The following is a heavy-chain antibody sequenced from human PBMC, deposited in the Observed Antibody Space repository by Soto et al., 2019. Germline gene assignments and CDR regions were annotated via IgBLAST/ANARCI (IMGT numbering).Heavy chain of an antibody. J-gene: IGHJ4*02. D-gene: IGHD3-3*01. V-gene: IGHV3-53*01. CDR3: ARHPALRCLEWLLPTFDY. Sequence: GGSLRLSCAASGFTVSSNYMSCVRQAPGKGLEWVSLIYSGGSTYYADSVKGRFTISRDNSKNTLYLQMSSLRAEDTAVYYCARHPALRCLEWLLPTFDYWGQGTLVTVSS. CDR1: GFTVSSNY. CDR2: IYSGGST.